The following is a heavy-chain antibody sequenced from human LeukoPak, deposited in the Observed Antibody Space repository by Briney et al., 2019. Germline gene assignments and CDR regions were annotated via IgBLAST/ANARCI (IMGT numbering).Heavy chain of an antibody. J-gene: IGHJ6*04. CDR1: GNSFTSYW. Sequence: LGESLQISCKGSGNSFTSYWIGWARQLPGKGLEWMGIIYPGDSDTRYSPSFQGQVTISADKSISTAYLQWSSLKASDTAMYYCATSSPGTGMDVWGKGTTVTVSS. V-gene: IGHV5-51*01. D-gene: IGHD3-10*01. CDR2: IYPGDSDT. CDR3: ATSSPGTGMDV.